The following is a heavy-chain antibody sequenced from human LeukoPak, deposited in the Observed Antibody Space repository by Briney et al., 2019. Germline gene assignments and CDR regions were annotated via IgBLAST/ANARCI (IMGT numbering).Heavy chain of an antibody. V-gene: IGHV4-61*02. J-gene: IGHJ4*02. D-gene: IGHD6-13*01. CDR3: ARYSSSWSFDY. CDR2: IYTSGST. Sequence: SETLSLTCTVSGGSISSGSHYWSWIRQPAGKGLEWIGRIYTSGSTNYNPSLKSRVTMSVDTSKNQFSLKLSSVTAADTAVYYCARYSSSWSFDYWGQGTLVTVSS. CDR1: GGSISSGSHY.